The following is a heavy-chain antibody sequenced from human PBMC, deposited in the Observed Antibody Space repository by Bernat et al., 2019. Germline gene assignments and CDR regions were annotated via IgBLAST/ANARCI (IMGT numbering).Heavy chain of an antibody. Sequence: VQLVESGGGVVQPGRSLRLSCAASGFTFSSYGMHWVRQAPGKGLEWVAVIWYDGSNKYYADSVKGRFTISRDNSKNTLYLQMNSLRAEDTAVYYCARATYSSSSSFDYWGQGTLVTVSS. D-gene: IGHD6-6*01. V-gene: IGHV3-33*01. J-gene: IGHJ4*02. CDR1: GFTFSSYG. CDR2: IWYDGSNK. CDR3: ARATYSSSSSFDY.